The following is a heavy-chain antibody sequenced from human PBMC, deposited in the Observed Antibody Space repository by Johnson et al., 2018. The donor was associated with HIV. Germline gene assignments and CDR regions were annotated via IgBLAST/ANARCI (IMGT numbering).Heavy chain of an antibody. J-gene: IGHJ3*02. Sequence: MQLVESGGGLIQPGGSLRLSCAASGFTVSSNYMSWVRQAPGKGLEWVAIIKEDGGETYYVDSVKGRFTISRDNANNLLYLQMSSLRVEDTAVYYCARESGHFGVSAFDIWGQGTMVTVSS. CDR1: GFTVSSNY. D-gene: IGHD3-10*01. V-gene: IGHV3-7*05. CDR3: ARESGHFGVSAFDI. CDR2: IKEDGGET.